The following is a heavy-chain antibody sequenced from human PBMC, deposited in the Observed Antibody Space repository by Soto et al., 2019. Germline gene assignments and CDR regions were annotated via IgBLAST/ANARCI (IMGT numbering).Heavy chain of an antibody. Sequence: SETLSLTCTVSGGSISSGDYYWSWIRQPPGKGLEWIGYIYYSGSTYYNPSLKSRVTISVDTSKNQFSLKLSSVTAADTAVYYCARHPYYDTLTGYSTFDPWGQGTLVTVSS. CDR1: GGSISSGDYY. CDR3: ARHPYYDTLTGYSTFDP. V-gene: IGHV4-30-4*01. J-gene: IGHJ5*02. D-gene: IGHD3-9*01. CDR2: IYYSGST.